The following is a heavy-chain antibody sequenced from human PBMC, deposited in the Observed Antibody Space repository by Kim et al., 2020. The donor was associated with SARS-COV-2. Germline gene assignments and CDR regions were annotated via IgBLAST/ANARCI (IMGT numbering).Heavy chain of an antibody. CDR1: GFTVSSNY. CDR2: IYSGGST. J-gene: IGHJ2*01. Sequence: GGSLRLSCAASGFTVSSNYMSWVRQAPGKGLEWVSGIYSGGSTYYADSVKGRFTISRHNSKNTLYLQMNSLRAEDTAVYYCARDRGGKPGHFDLWGRGTLVTVSS. D-gene: IGHD2-15*01. V-gene: IGHV3-53*04. CDR3: ARDRGGKPGHFDL.